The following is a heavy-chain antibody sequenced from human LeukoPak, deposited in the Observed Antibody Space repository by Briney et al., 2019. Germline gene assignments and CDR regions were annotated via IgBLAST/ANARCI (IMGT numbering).Heavy chain of an antibody. J-gene: IGHJ3*02. CDR1: GFTFSSYS. CDR2: ISSSSSTI. V-gene: IGHV3-48*01. Sequence: GGSLRLSCAASGFTFSSYSMNWVRQAPGKGLEWVSCISSSSSTIYYADSVKGRFTISRDNAKNSLYLQMNSLRAEDTAVYYCAREWVVLAADAFDIWGQGTMVTVSS. D-gene: IGHD2-15*01. CDR3: AREWVVLAADAFDI.